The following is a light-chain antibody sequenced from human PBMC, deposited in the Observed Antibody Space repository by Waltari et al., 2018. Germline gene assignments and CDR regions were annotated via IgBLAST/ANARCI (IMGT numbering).Light chain of an antibody. V-gene: IGLV2-14*03. J-gene: IGLJ3*02. CDR2: DVS. CDR3: KSYTGTGSWV. Sequence: QSALTQPASVSGSTGQSITIFCTGTKSDVGFYNYVPCYQQHPGKAPKVIIYDVSQRPSGISNRFSGSKSGNTASLTISGLQADDEADYYCKSYTGTGSWVFGGGTKLTVL. CDR1: KSDVGFYNY.